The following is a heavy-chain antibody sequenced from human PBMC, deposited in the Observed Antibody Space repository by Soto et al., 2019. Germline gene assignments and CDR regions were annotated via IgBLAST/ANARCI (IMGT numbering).Heavy chain of an antibody. D-gene: IGHD3-3*01. CDR2: IYHSGST. Sequence: SETLSLTCAVSGGSISSGGYSWSWIRQPPGKGLEWIGYIYHSGSTYYNPSLKSRVTISVDTSKNQYSLKLRSVTAADTAVYYCARDRYDFWSGYYPGYYYGMDVWGQGNTVTVSS. CDR1: GGSISSGGYS. V-gene: IGHV4-30-2*01. J-gene: IGHJ6*02. CDR3: ARDRYDFWSGYYPGYYYGMDV.